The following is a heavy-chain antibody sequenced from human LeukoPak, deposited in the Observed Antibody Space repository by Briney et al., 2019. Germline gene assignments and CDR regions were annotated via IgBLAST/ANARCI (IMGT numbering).Heavy chain of an antibody. J-gene: IGHJ4*02. D-gene: IGHD3-22*01. CDR3: ARGHSSGYPDY. V-gene: IGHV4-59*08. CDR2: IYYSGST. Sequence: SETLSLTCTVSGGSISSYYWSWIRQPPGKGLEWIGYIYYSGSTNYNPSLKGRVTISVDTSKSQFSLKLSSVTAADTAVYYCARGHSSGYPDYWGQGTLVTVSS. CDR1: GGSISSYY.